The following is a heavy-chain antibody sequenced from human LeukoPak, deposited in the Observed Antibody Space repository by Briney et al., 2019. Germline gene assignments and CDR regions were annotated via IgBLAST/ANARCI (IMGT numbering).Heavy chain of an antibody. CDR3: ARAGRYCSSTSCYGYYMGV. J-gene: IGHJ6*03. CDR2: INWNGGST. V-gene: IGHV3-20*01. D-gene: IGHD2-2*01. Sequence: SGGSLRLSCAASGFTFDDYGMSWVRQAPGKGLEWVSGINWNGGSTGYADSVKGRFTISRDNAKNSLYLQMNSLRADDTALYHRARAGRYCSSTSCYGYYMGVWGKGTTVTVSS. CDR1: GFTFDDYG.